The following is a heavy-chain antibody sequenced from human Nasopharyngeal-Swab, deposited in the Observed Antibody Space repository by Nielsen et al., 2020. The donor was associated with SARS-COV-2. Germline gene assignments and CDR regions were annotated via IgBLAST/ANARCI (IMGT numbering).Heavy chain of an antibody. CDR1: GFILSSNY. CDR2: IYSGGST. CDR3: ARVLYSSSWYFDY. D-gene: IGHD6-13*01. V-gene: IGHV3-53*01. Sequence: GGSLRLSCAASGFILSSNYMSWVRQAPGKGMEWVSVIYSGGSTYYADSVKGRFTISRDNSKNTLYLQMNSLRAEDTAVYYCARVLYSSSWYFDYWGQGTLVTVSS. J-gene: IGHJ4*02.